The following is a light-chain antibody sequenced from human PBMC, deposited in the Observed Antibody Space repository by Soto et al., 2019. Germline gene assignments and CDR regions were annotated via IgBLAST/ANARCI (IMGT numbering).Light chain of an antibody. V-gene: IGKV3-20*01. CDR3: QQYSNLPRT. Sequence: EIVLTQSPGTLSLSPGERATLSCRASQSVARRRVAWYEQKPGQALRLVMYDASSRATGIPDRFSGSGSGTDFTLTISRLEPEDFALYYCQQYSNLPRTFGQGTKVDIK. CDR2: DAS. CDR1: QSVARRR. J-gene: IGKJ1*01.